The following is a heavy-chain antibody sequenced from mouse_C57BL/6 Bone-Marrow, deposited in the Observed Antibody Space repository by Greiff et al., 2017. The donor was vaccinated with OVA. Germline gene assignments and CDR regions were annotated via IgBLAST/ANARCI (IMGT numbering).Heavy chain of an antibody. CDR1: GYAFTNYL. D-gene: IGHD1-1*01. CDR3: ARCSRLLRYYFDY. CDR2: INPGSGGT. Sequence: VKLMESGAELVRPGTSVKVSCKASGYAFTNYLIEWVKQRPGQGLEWIGVINPGSGGTNYNEKFKGKATLTADKSSSTAYMQLSSLTSEDSAVYFCARCSRLLRYYFDYWGQGTTLTVSS. V-gene: IGHV1-54*01. J-gene: IGHJ2*01.